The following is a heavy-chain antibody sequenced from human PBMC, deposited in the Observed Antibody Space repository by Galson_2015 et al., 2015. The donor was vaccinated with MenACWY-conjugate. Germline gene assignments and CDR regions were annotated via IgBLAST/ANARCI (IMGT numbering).Heavy chain of an antibody. Sequence: SLRLSCAASGFIFNTYWMHWVRQAPGKGLVWVSRINPGGSSTTYADSVKDRFTISRDNAKNTLYLQTNSLRPEDTAVFYCAKTRGASFYFDSWGQGTLVTVSS. CDR2: INPGGSST. J-gene: IGHJ4*02. V-gene: IGHV3-74*01. D-gene: IGHD1-26*01. CDR1: GFIFNTYW. CDR3: AKTRGASFYFDS.